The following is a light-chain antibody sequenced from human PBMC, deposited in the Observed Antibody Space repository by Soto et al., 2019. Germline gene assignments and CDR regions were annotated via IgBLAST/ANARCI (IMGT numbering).Light chain of an antibody. CDR1: QGIGTW. V-gene: IGKV1-12*01. Sequence: DIQMTQSPSSVSASVGDRVTITCRASQGIGTWLGWYQQKPGKAPNLLISGASSLQSGVPSRFSASGSGTDFTLTLTSLQPEDFATYYCQQTNSFPFTFGQGTRREI. CDR3: QQTNSFPFT. J-gene: IGKJ5*01. CDR2: GAS.